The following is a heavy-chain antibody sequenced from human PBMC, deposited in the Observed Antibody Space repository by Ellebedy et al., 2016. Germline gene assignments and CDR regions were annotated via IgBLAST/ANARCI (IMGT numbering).Heavy chain of an antibody. CDR3: AKEQGYSGYPQDY. CDR1: GFPFATYG. Sequence: GESLKISXAASGFPFATYGIHWVRQAPGKGLEWVALISNDGNIIHYHDSVKGRFTISRDNSKNTVYLQMSSLRVEDTAVYFCAKEQGYSGYPQDYWGQGTLVTVSS. J-gene: IGHJ4*02. CDR2: ISNDGNII. D-gene: IGHD5-12*01. V-gene: IGHV3-30*18.